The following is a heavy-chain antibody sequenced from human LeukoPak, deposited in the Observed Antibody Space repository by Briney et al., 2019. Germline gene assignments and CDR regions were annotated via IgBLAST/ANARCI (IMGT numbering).Heavy chain of an antibody. CDR3: ARLVGSDFWTAGGAFDI. Sequence: SETLSLTCTVSGGSISSSSYYWGWIRQPPGKGLEWIGSIYYSGSTYYNPSLKSRVTISVDTSKNQFSLKLSSVTAADTAVYYCARLVGSDFWTAGGAFDIWGQGTMVTVSS. D-gene: IGHD3-3*01. J-gene: IGHJ3*02. V-gene: IGHV4-39*01. CDR1: GGSISSSSYY. CDR2: IYYSGST.